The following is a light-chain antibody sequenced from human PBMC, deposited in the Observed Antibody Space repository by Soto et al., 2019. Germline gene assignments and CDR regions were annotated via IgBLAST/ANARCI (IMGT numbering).Light chain of an antibody. CDR1: QSVNSN. CDR3: QQYNVWPLT. Sequence: EIVMTQSPVTLSVSPGDRATLSCRVSQSVNSNLAWYQQKPGQTPKLLIYVASTRATGIPARFSGSGSGKEFTLTISSLQSEDVAVYYCQQYNVWPLTFGGGTKVEFK. CDR2: VAS. V-gene: IGKV3-15*01. J-gene: IGKJ4*01.